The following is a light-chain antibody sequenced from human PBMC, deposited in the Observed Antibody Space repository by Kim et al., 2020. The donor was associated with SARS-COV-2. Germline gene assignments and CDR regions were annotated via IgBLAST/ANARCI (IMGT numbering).Light chain of an antibody. J-gene: IGKJ4*01. CDR2: GAS. CDR1: QSVSSN. CDR3: QQYNNWPPLT. Sequence: SPGERATLSCRASQSVSSNLAWYQQKPGQAPRLLIYGASTRATGIPARFSGSGSGTEFTLTISSLQPEDFAVYYCQQYNNWPPLTFGGGTKVDIK. V-gene: IGKV3-15*01.